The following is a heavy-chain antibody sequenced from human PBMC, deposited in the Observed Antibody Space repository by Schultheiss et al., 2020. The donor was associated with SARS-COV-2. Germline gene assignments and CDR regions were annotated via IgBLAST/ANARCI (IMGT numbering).Heavy chain of an antibody. CDR1: GYSFTSYW. CDR2: IYPGDSDT. D-gene: IGHD2-21*02. V-gene: IGHV5-51*01. CDR3: ARSVCGGDCYQSSGFDP. J-gene: IGHJ5*02. Sequence: GESLKISCKGSGYSFTSYWIGWVRQMPGKGLEWMGIIYPGDSDTRYSPSFQGQVTISADKSISTAYLQWSSLKASDTAMYYCARSVCGGDCYQSSGFDPWGQGTLVTVSS.